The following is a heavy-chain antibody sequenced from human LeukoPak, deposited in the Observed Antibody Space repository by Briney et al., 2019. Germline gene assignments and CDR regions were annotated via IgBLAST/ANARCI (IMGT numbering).Heavy chain of an antibody. V-gene: IGHV3-11*01. D-gene: IGHD3-9*01. J-gene: IGHJ3*02. CDR1: GFTFSDYY. CDR3: ASKWGILTGHDAFDI. Sequence: GGSLRLSCAASGFTFSDYYMSWIRQAPGKGLEWVSYISSSGSTIYYADSVKGRFTISRDNAKNSLYLQMNSLRAEDTAVYYCASKWGILTGHDAFDIWGQGTMVTVSS. CDR2: ISSSGSTI.